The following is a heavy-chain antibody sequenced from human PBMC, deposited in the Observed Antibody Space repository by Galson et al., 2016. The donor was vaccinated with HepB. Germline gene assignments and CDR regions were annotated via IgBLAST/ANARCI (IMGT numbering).Heavy chain of an antibody. CDR3: AIQYCGGACSYPNHYGMDV. Sequence: SLRLSCAVSGLTFSNYGIHWVRQAPGKGLEWVAVTSYDESNKYYIDSVKGRFTISRDNSKSTQYLQMNSLRDEDTAVYYCAIQYCGGACSYPNHYGMDVWGQGTTVIVSS. V-gene: IGHV3-30*03. J-gene: IGHJ6*02. D-gene: IGHD2-21*02. CDR2: TSYDESNK. CDR1: GLTFSNYG.